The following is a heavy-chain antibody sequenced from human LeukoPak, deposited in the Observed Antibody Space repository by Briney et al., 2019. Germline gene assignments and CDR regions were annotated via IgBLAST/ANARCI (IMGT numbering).Heavy chain of an antibody. CDR3: ARGATKKFDY. CDR1: GGSFSGYY. V-gene: IGHV4-34*01. Sequence: SETLSLTCAVYGGSFSGYYWSWIRQPPGKGLEWIGEINHSGSTNYNPSLKSRVTISVDTSKHQFSLKLSSVTAADTAVYYCARGATKKFDYWGQGTLVTVSS. CDR2: INHSGST. J-gene: IGHJ4*02. D-gene: IGHD1-26*01.